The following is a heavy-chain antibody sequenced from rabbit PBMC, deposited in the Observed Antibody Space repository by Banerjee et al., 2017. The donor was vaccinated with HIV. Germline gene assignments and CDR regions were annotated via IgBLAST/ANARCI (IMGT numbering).Heavy chain of an antibody. Sequence: QEQLEESGGDLVKPEGSLTLTCTASGFSFSSSYWICWVRQAPGKGLEWIACIHAGGSGATYYANWAKGRFTISKTSSTTVTLQMTSLTAADTATYFCARDDANNGGPYYFNLWGPGTLVTVS. CDR3: ARDDANNGGPYYFNL. J-gene: IGHJ4*01. V-gene: IGHV1S45*01. D-gene: IGHD2-1*01. CDR2: IHAGGSGAT. CDR1: GFSFSSSYW.